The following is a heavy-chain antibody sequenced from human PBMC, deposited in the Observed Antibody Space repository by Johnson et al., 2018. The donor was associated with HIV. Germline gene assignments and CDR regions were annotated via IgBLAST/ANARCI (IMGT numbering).Heavy chain of an antibody. Sequence: QVQLVESGGGVVQPGRSLRLSCAASGFTFSSYAMHWVRQAPGKGLEWVAVISYDGSNKHYGDSVRGRFTISRDNSKNTLYLQMNSLRAEDTAVYYCAKDRGWVLSVSSSPNVAFDIWGQGTMVTVSS. CDR1: GFTFSSYA. V-gene: IGHV3-30*04. D-gene: IGHD1-26*01. CDR2: ISYDGSNK. CDR3: AKDRGWVLSVSSSPNVAFDI. J-gene: IGHJ3*02.